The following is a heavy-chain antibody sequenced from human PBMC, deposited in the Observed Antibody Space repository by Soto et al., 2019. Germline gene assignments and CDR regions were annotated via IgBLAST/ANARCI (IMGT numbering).Heavy chain of an antibody. Sequence: GESLKISCAASGFTFSSYSMNWVRQAPGKGLEWVSYISSSSSTIYYADSVKGRFTISRDNAKNSLYLQMNSLRDEDTAVYYCARIGYCSSTSCYQGVYYYYGMDVWGQGTTVTVSS. CDR1: GFTFSSYS. V-gene: IGHV3-48*02. CDR3: ARIGYCSSTSCYQGVYYYYGMDV. J-gene: IGHJ6*02. D-gene: IGHD2-2*01. CDR2: ISSSSSTI.